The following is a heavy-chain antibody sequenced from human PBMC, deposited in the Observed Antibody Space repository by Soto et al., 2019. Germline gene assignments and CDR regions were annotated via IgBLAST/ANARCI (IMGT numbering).Heavy chain of an antibody. CDR1: GFSLNTSGVG. D-gene: IGHD5-18*01. Sequence: SGPTLVNPTQTLTLTCTFPGFSLNTSGVGGGWIRQPPGKALEWLALTFWDDDKRYSPSLKTRLSITKDTSKNQVFLTMTNMDPVDTGTYYCVYRRPATATWFDPWGQGILVTVSS. CDR2: TFWDDDK. CDR3: VYRRPATATWFDP. J-gene: IGHJ5*02. V-gene: IGHV2-5*02.